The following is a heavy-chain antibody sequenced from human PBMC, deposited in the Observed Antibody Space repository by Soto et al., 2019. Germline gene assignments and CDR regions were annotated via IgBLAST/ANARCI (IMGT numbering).Heavy chain of an antibody. V-gene: IGHV2-5*02. CDR2: IYWDDDK. J-gene: IGHJ6*02. CDR1: GFSLSTSGVG. CDR3: AHSPTVTTNHYYYGMDV. D-gene: IGHD4-4*01. Sequence: GPTLVNPTQTLTLTCIFSGFSLSTSGVGVGWIRQPPGKALEWLALIYWDDDKRYSPSLKSRLTITKETSKSQVVLTMTNMDPVDTATYYCAHSPTVTTNHYYYGMDVWGQGTTVTVSS.